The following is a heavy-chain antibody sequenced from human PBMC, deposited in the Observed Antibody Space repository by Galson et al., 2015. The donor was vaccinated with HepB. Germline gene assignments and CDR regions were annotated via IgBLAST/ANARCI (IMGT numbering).Heavy chain of an antibody. Sequence: QSGAEVKKPGESLKISCQGSGYTFKSYWIGWVRQMPGKGLEWMGSIYPGDSDTRYSPSFQGQVTFTVDKAISTAYLQWTSLKASDTAMYYCARAPRRVVSPALRQQIWVTKSGAYDTWGQGTMVTVSS. J-gene: IGHJ3*01. CDR2: IYPGDSDT. V-gene: IGHV5-51*01. D-gene: IGHD2-2*01. CDR3: ARAPRRVVSPALRQQIWVTKSGAYDT. CDR1: GYTFKSYW.